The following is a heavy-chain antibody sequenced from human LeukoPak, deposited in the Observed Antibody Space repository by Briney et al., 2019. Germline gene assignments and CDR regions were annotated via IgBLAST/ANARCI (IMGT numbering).Heavy chain of an antibody. Sequence: SETLSLTCTVSGGSISSGDYYWSWIRQPPGKGLEWIGYIYYSGSTYYNPSLKSRVTISVDTSKNQLSLKLSSVTAADTAVYYCARAFGYYDFWSGYYFRWFDPWGQGTLVTVSS. CDR1: GGSISSGDYY. V-gene: IGHV4-30-4*01. D-gene: IGHD3-3*01. CDR2: IYYSGST. CDR3: ARAFGYYDFWSGYYFRWFDP. J-gene: IGHJ5*02.